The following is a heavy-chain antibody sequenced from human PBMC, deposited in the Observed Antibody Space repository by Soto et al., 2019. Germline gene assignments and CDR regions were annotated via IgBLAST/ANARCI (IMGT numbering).Heavy chain of an antibody. D-gene: IGHD6-19*01. CDR3: ARETHGSGWYFDY. V-gene: IGHV4-59*01. Sequence: QVQLQESGPGLVKPSETLSLTCTVSGGSISSSYWSWIRQPPGKGLEWIGYIYYSGSTNYNPSLKSRVTISVDTSKNQFSLKLSSVTAADTAVYYCARETHGSGWYFDYWGQGTLVTVSS. J-gene: IGHJ4*02. CDR2: IYYSGST. CDR1: GGSISSSY.